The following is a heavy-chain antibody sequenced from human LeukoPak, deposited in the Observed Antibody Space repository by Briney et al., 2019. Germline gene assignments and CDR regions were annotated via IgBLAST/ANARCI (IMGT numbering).Heavy chain of an antibody. V-gene: IGHV3-21*01. CDR1: GFTFSSYS. J-gene: IGHJ5*02. CDR2: TSSSSSYI. D-gene: IGHD3-22*01. Sequence: GGSLRLSCAASGFTFSSYSMNWVRQAPGKGLEWVSSTSSSSSYIYYADSVKGRFTISRDNAKNSLYLQINSLRAEDTAVYYCARGSYDSSGYYWFDPWGQGTLVTVSS. CDR3: ARGSYDSSGYYWFDP.